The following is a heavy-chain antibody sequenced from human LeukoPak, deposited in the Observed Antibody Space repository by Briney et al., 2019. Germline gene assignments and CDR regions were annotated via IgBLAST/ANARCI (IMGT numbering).Heavy chain of an antibody. CDR2: ISGSGGST. D-gene: IGHD1-1*01. CDR3: AGRRTTGTAAQDY. Sequence: GGSLRLSCTASGFTFSTYWMSWVRQAPGKGLEWVSAISGSGGSTYYADSVKGRFTISRDNSKNTLYLQMNSLRAEDTAVYYCAGRRTTGTAAQDYWGQGTLVTVSS. CDR1: GFTFSTYW. V-gene: IGHV3-23*01. J-gene: IGHJ4*02.